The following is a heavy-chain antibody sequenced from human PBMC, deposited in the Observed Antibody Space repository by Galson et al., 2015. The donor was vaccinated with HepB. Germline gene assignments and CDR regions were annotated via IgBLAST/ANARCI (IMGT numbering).Heavy chain of an antibody. D-gene: IGHD2-8*01. CDR1: GISFSCYW. J-gene: IGHJ4*02. V-gene: IGHV3-23*01. CDR2: ISGSDGST. CDR3: AKAMGPFFDF. Sequence: SLRLSCAASGISFSCYWMHWVRQAPGKGLEWVSGISGSDGSTYYADSVKGRFTISRDTSKNTLYLQMNSLRAEDTALYYCAKAMGPFFDFWGPGTLVTVSS.